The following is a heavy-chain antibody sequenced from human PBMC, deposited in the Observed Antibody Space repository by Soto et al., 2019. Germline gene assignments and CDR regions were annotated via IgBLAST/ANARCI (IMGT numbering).Heavy chain of an antibody. V-gene: IGHV1-24*01. CDR2: FDPEDGET. CDR3: ATAGDYSFKYYYYYMDV. J-gene: IGHJ6*03. Sequence: ASVKVSCKVSGYTLTELSMHWVRQAPGKGLEWMGGFDPEDGETIYAQKFQGRVTMTEDTSTDTAYMELSSLRSEDTAVYYCATAGDYSFKYYYYYMDVWGKGTTVTVSS. D-gene: IGHD4-17*01. CDR1: GYTLTELS.